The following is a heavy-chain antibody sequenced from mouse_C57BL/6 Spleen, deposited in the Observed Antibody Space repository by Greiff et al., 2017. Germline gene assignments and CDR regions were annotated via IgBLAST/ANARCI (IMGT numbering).Heavy chain of an antibody. CDR3: AELGRMGWYFDV. V-gene: IGHV3-6*01. Sequence: EVQLQQSGPGLVKPSQSLSLTCSVTGYSITSGYYWNWIRQFPGNKLEWMGYISYDGSNNYNPSLKNRISITRDTSKNQFFLKLNSVTTEDTATYYCAELGRMGWYFDVWGTGTTVTVSS. CDR1: GYSITSGYY. D-gene: IGHD4-1*01. CDR2: ISYDGSN. J-gene: IGHJ1*03.